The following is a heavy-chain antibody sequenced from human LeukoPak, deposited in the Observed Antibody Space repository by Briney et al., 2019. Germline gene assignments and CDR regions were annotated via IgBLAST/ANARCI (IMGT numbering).Heavy chain of an antibody. CDR2: ISWNSGSI. CDR1: GFTFDDYA. CDR3: ARFGGSYLSADI. D-gene: IGHD1-26*01. V-gene: IGHV3-9*01. J-gene: IGHJ3*02. Sequence: PGGSLRLSCAASGFTFDDYAMHWVRQAPGKGLEWVSGISWNSGSIGYADSVKGRFTISRDSAKNSLYLQMNSLRAEDTAVYYCARFGGSYLSADIWGQGTMVTVSS.